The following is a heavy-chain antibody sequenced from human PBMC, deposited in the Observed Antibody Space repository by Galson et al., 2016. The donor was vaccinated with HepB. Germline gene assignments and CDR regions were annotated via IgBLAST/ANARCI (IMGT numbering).Heavy chain of an antibody. CDR3: AKGPPPGFGNYYYYNGMDV. Sequence: SLRLSCAASQLTLTNNAMSWIRQAPGKGLEWVATIRGNAGEAYYVDSVKGRFTISRDNSENRLYLQMNSLRVDDTAVYYCAKGPPPGFGNYYYYNGMDVWGQGTTVTVSS. CDR1: QLTLTNNA. D-gene: IGHD3-10*01. V-gene: IGHV3-23*01. J-gene: IGHJ6*02. CDR2: IRGNAGEA.